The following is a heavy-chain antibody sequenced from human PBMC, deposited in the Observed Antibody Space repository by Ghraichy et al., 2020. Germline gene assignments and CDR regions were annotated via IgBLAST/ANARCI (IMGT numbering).Heavy chain of an antibody. CDR1: GGSISSYY. D-gene: IGHD6-19*01. V-gene: IGHV4-59*01. Sequence: SETLSLTCTVSGGSISSYYWSWIRQPPGKGLEWIGYIYYSGSTNYNPSLKSRVTISVDTSKNQFSLKLSPVTAADTAVYYCAREGSSGWYEYWGQGTLVTVSS. CDR2: IYYSGST. J-gene: IGHJ4*02. CDR3: AREGSSGWYEY.